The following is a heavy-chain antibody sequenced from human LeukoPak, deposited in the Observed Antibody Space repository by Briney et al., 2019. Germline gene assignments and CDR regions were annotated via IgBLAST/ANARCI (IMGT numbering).Heavy chain of an antibody. J-gene: IGHJ5*02. Sequence: SETLSLTCTVSGSSISSGGYYWSWIRQHPGKGLEWIGYIYYSGSTYYNPSLKSRVTISVDTSKNQFSLKLSSVTAADTAVYYCASFRSGYGDYGNWFDPWGQGTLVTVSS. CDR2: IYYSGST. CDR1: GSSISSGGYY. D-gene: IGHD4-17*01. V-gene: IGHV4-31*03. CDR3: ASFRSGYGDYGNWFDP.